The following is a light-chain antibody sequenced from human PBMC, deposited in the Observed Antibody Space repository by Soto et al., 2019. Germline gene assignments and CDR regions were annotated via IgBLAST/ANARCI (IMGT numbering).Light chain of an antibody. CDR1: SSNIGGNY. CDR2: RNN. J-gene: IGLJ2*01. V-gene: IGLV1-47*01. CDR3: AAWDDSLSGHVV. Sequence: QSVLTQPPSASGTPGQRVTISCSGSSSNIGGNYVYWYQQLPGTAPKLLIDRNNQRPSGVPDRFSGSKSGTSASLAISGLRSEEEGDYYCAAWDDSLSGHVVFGGGTQLTVL.